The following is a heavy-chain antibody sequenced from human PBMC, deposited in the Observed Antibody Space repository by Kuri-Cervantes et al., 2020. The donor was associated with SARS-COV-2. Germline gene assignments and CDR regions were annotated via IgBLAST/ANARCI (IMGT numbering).Heavy chain of an antibody. D-gene: IGHD3-9*01. CDR2: VRGKANYYAT. Sequence: GGSLRLSCEVSGFLFSASAIHWVRQASGKGLEWVGRVRGKANYYATAYAASVKGRFTISRDDSKNTLYLQMNSLKTEGTAVYYCTTALYDIWTYYMDVWGKGTTVTVSS. CDR3: TTALYDIWTYYMDV. V-gene: IGHV3-73*01. CDR1: GFLFSASA. J-gene: IGHJ6*03.